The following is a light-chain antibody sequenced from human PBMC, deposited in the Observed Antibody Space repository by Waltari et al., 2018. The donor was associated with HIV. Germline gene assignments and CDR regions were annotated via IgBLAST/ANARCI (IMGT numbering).Light chain of an antibody. CDR2: EVS. Sequence: QSALTQPPSASGSPGQSVTISCTGTSSDVGGYNYVSWYQHHPGKAPNLMIYEVSNRPSGVPDRFSGSKSGSTASLAVSGLQAEDEADYYCSSYAGSNNRWVFGGGTKLTAL. CDR3: SSYAGSNNRWV. CDR1: SSDVGGYNY. V-gene: IGLV2-8*01. J-gene: IGLJ3*02.